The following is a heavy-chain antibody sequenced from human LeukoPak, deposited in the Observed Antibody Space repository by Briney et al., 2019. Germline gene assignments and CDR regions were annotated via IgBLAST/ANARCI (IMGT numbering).Heavy chain of an antibody. J-gene: IGHJ4*02. D-gene: IGHD6-13*01. CDR1: GFTFSSYW. V-gene: IGHV3-74*01. CDR2: INSDGSST. Sequence: GGSLRLSCAASGFTFSSYWMHWVRQAPGKGLEWVSRINSDGSSTSYADSVKGRFTISRDNAKNTLYLEMNSLRAEDTAVYYCARGTGSGIAAAGIPFDCWGQGTLVTVSS. CDR3: ARGTGSGIAAAGIPFDC.